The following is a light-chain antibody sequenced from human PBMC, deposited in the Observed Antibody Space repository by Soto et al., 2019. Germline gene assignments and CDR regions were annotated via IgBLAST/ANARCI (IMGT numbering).Light chain of an antibody. CDR2: DAS. CDR1: QSISSW. J-gene: IGKJ1*01. CDR3: QQYNSYSTWT. V-gene: IGKV1-5*01. Sequence: DIQMTQSPSTLSASVGDRVTITCRASQSISSWLAWYQQKPGKAPKLLIYDASSLESGVPSRFSGSGSGTEFTLPISSLQTDDFATYYCQQYNSYSTWTFGQGTKVDIK.